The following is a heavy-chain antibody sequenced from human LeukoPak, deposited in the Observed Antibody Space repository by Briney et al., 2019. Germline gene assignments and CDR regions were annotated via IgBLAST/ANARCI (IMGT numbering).Heavy chain of an antibody. CDR3: ARPQLYDSSGYPDY. D-gene: IGHD3-22*01. V-gene: IGHV1-2*02. CDR2: INPNSGGT. J-gene: IGHJ4*02. Sequence: ASVKVSCKASGYTFTSYDINWVRQATGQGLEWMGWINPNSGGTNYAQKFQGRVTMTRDTSISTAYMELSRLRSDDTAVYYCARPQLYDSSGYPDYWGQGTLVTVSS. CDR1: GYTFTSYD.